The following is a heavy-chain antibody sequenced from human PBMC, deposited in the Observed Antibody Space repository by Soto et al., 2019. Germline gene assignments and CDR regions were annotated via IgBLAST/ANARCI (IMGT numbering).Heavy chain of an antibody. Sequence: ASVKVSCKASGYTFTSYDINWVRQATGQGLEWMGWMNPNSGNTGYAQKFQGRVTMTRNTSISTAYMELSSLRSEDTAVYYCARVEASSWLYYYYYMDVWGKGTTVTVSS. V-gene: IGHV1-8*01. CDR2: MNPNSGNT. D-gene: IGHD6-13*01. CDR1: GYTFTSYD. CDR3: ARVEASSWLYYYYYMDV. J-gene: IGHJ6*03.